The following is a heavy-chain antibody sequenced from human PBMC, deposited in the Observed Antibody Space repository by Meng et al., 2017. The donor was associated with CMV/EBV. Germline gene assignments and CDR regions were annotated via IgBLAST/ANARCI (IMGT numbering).Heavy chain of an antibody. J-gene: IGHJ4*02. CDR2: IYHSGST. D-gene: IGHD3-10*01. CDR3: ATEYYYGSGSQFDY. V-gene: IGHV4-38-2*02. CDR1: GYSISSGYY. Sequence: SETLSLTCTVSGYSISSGYYWGWIRQPPGKGLEWIGSIYHSGSTYYNPSLKSRVTISVDTSKNQFPLKLSSVTAADTAVYYCATEYYYGSGSQFDYWGQGTLVTVSS.